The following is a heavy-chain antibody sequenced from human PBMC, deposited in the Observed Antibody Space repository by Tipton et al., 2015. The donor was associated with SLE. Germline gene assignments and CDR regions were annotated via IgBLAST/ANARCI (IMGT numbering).Heavy chain of an antibody. CDR2: INHSGST. CDR1: GGSFSSYY. D-gene: IGHD1-1*01. J-gene: IGHJ4*02. Sequence: TLSLTCTVSGGSFSSYYWSWIRQPPGKGLEWIGEINHSGSTNYNPSLKNRVTMSVDTSKNQLSLKLSSVPAADTAVYYCARLETGTTSNFDYWGQGTLVTVSS. CDR3: ARLETGTTSNFDY. V-gene: IGHV4-34*01.